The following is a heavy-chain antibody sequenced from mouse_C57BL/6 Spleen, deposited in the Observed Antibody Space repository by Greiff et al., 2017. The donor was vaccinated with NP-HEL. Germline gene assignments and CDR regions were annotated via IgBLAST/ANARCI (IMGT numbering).Heavy chain of an antibody. CDR3: TTWGNYSYYFDY. CDR1: GFNIKDDY. CDR2: IDPENGDT. Sequence: VHVKQSGAELVRPGASVKLSCTASGFNIKDDYMHWVKQRPEQGLEWIGWIDPENGDTEYASKFQGKATITADTSSNTAYLQLSSLTSEDTAVYYCTTWGNYSYYFDYWGQGTTLTVSS. V-gene: IGHV14-4*01. J-gene: IGHJ2*01. D-gene: IGHD2-1*01.